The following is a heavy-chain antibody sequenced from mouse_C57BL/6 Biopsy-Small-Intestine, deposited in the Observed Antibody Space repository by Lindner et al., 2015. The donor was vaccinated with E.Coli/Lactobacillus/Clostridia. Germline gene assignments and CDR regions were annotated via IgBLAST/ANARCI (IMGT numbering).Heavy chain of an antibody. CDR2: INPYNGDT. Sequence: VQLQESGPELVKPGDSVKISCKASGFSFTGYFMNWVMQSHGKSLEWIGRINPYNGDTFYNQKFKGKATLTVDKSSSTAHMELRSLTSEDSAVYYCARRGDGYYFDYWGQGTTLTVSS. CDR1: GFSFTGYF. D-gene: IGHD2-3*01. V-gene: IGHV1-20*01. J-gene: IGHJ2*01. CDR3: ARRGDGYYFDY.